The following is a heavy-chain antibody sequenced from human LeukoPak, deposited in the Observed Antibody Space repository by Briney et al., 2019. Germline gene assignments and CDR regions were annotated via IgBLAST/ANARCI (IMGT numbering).Heavy chain of an antibody. J-gene: IGHJ4*02. CDR2: IYYSGST. CDR1: GGSISSSSYY. CDR3: ARNVGYCSSTSCYIFFDY. V-gene: IGHV4-39*01. Sequence: SETLSLTCTVSGGSISSSSYYWGWIRQPPGKGLEWIGSIYYSGSTYYNPSLKSRVTISVDTSKNQFSLKLSSVTAADTAVYYCARNVGYCSSTSCYIFFDYWGQGTLVTVSS. D-gene: IGHD2-2*02.